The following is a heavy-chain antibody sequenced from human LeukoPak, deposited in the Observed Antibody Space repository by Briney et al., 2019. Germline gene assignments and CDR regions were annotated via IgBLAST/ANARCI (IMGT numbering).Heavy chain of an antibody. J-gene: IGHJ4*02. CDR3: ARTGYSSSWSLLDDY. CDR1: SGSISTSNYY. CDR2: IFYSGST. D-gene: IGHD6-13*01. Sequence: SETLSLTCTVSSGSISTSNYYWGWVRQPPGKALEWIGNIFYSGSTYYSPYLKSRVTISVDTSKNQFSLKLSSVTAADTAVYYCARTGYSSSWSLLDDYWGQGTLVTVSS. V-gene: IGHV4-39*01.